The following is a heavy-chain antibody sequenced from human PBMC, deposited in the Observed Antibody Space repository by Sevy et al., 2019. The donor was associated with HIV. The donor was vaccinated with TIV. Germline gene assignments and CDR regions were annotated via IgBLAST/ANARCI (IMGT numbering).Heavy chain of an antibody. J-gene: IGHJ6*02. D-gene: IGHD3-9*01. CDR1: GITFSTSG. CDR2: ISYHGRDK. Sequence: GGSLRLSCVGSGITFSTSGMHWVRQAPGKGLEWVAVISYHGRDKFYADSVKGRYTISRDNSKNILYLQMISLRAEDTAVYYCAKDFTGYNGMDVWGQGTMVTVSS. V-gene: IGHV3-30*18. CDR3: AKDFTGYNGMDV.